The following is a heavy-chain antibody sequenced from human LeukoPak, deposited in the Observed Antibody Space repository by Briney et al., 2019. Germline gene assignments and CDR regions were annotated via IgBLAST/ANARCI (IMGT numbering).Heavy chain of an antibody. J-gene: IGHJ5*02. D-gene: IGHD3-3*01. V-gene: IGHV3-23*01. CDR2: ISGSGGST. Sequence: GGSLRLSCAASGFTFSSYAMSWVRQAPGKGLEWVSAISGSGGSTYYADSVKGRFTISRGNSKNTLYLQMNSLRAEDTAVYYCAKDGLTYYDFWSGYQSNWFDPWGQGTLVTVSS. CDR1: GFTFSSYA. CDR3: AKDGLTYYDFWSGYQSNWFDP.